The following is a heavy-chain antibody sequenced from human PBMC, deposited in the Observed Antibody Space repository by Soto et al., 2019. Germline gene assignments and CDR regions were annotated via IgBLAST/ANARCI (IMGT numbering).Heavy chain of an antibody. CDR1: GFTFDDYA. Sequence: GGSLRLSCAASGFTFDDYAMHWVRQAPGKGLEWVSGISWNSGSIGYADSVKGRFTISRDNAKNSLYLQMNSLRAEDTALYYCASEYFDYWGQGTLVTVSS. CDR3: ASEYFDY. CDR2: ISWNSGSI. V-gene: IGHV3-9*01. J-gene: IGHJ4*02.